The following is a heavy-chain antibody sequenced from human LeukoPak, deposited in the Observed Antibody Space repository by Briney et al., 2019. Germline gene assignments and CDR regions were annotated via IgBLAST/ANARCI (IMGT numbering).Heavy chain of an antibody. V-gene: IGHV1-2*02. CDR1: GYTFTGYS. D-gene: IGHD2-15*01. CDR3: ARGGICSGGSCYSHNWFDP. J-gene: IGHJ5*02. Sequence: ASMTVSCKASGYTFTGYSIHWVRQAPGQGLEWMGWINPNSGATNYAQKFQGTVTMTRDTSISTAYMKLSRLRSDDTAVYYCARGGICSGGSCYSHNWFDPWGQGTLVTVSS. CDR2: INPNSGAT.